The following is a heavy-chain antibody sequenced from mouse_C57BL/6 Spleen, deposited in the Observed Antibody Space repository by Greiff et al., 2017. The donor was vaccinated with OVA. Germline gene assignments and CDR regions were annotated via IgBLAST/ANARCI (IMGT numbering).Heavy chain of an antibody. CDR3: AYYYGSSHWYFDV. CDR2: INTSNGGT. V-gene: IGHV1-53*01. Sequence: QVHVKQPGTELVKPGASVKLSCKASGYTFTSYWMHWVKQRPGQGLEWIGNINTSNGGTTYNEKFKSKATLTVDKSSSTAYMQLSSLTSEDSAVYYCAYYYGSSHWYFDVWGTGTTVTVSS. CDR1: GYTFTSYW. D-gene: IGHD1-1*01. J-gene: IGHJ1*03.